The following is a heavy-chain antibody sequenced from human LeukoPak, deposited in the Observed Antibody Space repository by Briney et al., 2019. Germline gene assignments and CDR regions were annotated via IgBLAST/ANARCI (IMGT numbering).Heavy chain of an antibody. D-gene: IGHD3-9*01. J-gene: IGHJ4*02. CDR1: GFTFGDYA. Sequence: GGSLRLSCTASGFTFGDYAMSWFRQAPGKGLEWVGFIRSKAYGCTTEYAASVKGRFTISRDDSKSIAYLQMNSLKTEDTAVYYCTRDVRVPYYDILTGYYPHFDYWGQGTLVTVSS. CDR3: TRDVRVPYYDILTGYYPHFDY. V-gene: IGHV3-49*03. CDR2: IRSKAYGCTT.